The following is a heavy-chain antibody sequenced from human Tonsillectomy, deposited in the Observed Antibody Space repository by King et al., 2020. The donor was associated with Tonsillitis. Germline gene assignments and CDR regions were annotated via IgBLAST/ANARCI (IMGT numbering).Heavy chain of an antibody. J-gene: IGHJ4*02. CDR1: GGSFSGYY. CDR2: INHSGST. CDR3: AILHSSGYKIDY. V-gene: IGHV4-34*01. Sequence: HVQLQQWGAGLLKPSETLSLTCAVYGGSFSGYYWSWIRQPPGKGLEWIGEINHSGSTNYNPSLKSRVTISVDTSKNQFSLKLSSVTAADTAVYYCAILHSSGYKIDYWGQGTLVTVSS. D-gene: IGHD3-22*01.